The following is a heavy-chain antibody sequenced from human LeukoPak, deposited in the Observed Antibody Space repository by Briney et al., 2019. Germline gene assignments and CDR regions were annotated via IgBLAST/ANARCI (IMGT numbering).Heavy chain of an antibody. Sequence: GGSLRLSCVASGFNFNIYHMTWVRQARGEGLEWVSLITFSADTTYYADSVKGRFTISRDNSKNTLYLQMNSLRAEDTAVYYCAKKSQSRGRGAFDIWGQGTMVTVSS. CDR2: ITFSADTT. D-gene: IGHD3-10*01. CDR1: GFNFNIYH. V-gene: IGHV3-23*01. J-gene: IGHJ3*02. CDR3: AKKSQSRGRGAFDI.